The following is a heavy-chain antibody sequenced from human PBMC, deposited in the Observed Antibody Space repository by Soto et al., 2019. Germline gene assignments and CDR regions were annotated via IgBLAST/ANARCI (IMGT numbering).Heavy chain of an antibody. CDR1: GLIFSSYG. CDR3: ASQKD. V-gene: IGHV3-33*01. Sequence: PGGSLRLSCAASGLIFSSYGMHWVRQAPGKGLEWVAVIWYDGSNKYYSDSVKGRFTISRDNSKNMLYLQMNSLRVEDTALYYCASQKDWGQGTLVTVSS. J-gene: IGHJ4*02. CDR2: IWYDGSNK.